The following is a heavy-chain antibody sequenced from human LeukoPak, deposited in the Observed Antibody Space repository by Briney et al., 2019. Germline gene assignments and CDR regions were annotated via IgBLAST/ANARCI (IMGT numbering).Heavy chain of an antibody. Sequence: GGSLRLSCAASGFTFSNYAMSWVRQAPGKGLEWVSSIVGRGDNTYYADSVKGRFTISRDNSRNTVYLQMNSLRDDDTAVYYCAKDGVTYGRHDYSDYWGQGTLVIVSS. V-gene: IGHV3-23*01. CDR3: AKDGVTYGRHDYSDY. J-gene: IGHJ4*02. CDR2: IVGRGDNT. D-gene: IGHD4-11*01. CDR1: GFTFSNYA.